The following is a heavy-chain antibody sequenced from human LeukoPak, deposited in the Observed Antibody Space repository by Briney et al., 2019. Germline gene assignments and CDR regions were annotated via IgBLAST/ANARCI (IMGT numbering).Heavy chain of an antibody. CDR2: ISGSGGST. J-gene: IGHJ3*02. D-gene: IGHD3-22*01. Sequence: GGSLRLSCAASGFTFSSYGMSWVRQAPGKGLEWVSAISGSGGSTYYADSVKGRFTISRDNSKNTLYLQMNSLRAEDTAVYYCAKGRRSSGYFDAFDIWGQGTMVTVSS. CDR3: AKGRRSSGYFDAFDI. CDR1: GFTFSSYG. V-gene: IGHV3-23*01.